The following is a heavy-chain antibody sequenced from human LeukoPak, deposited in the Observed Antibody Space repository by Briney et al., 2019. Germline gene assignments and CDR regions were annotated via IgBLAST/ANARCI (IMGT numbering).Heavy chain of an antibody. J-gene: IGHJ4*02. D-gene: IGHD3-16*01. CDR3: AKDMGYTSMLSDE. Sequence: GRSLRLSCVASGFTFRSYSMHWVRQAPGKGLEWVALVSDDGQYYADSVEGRFTISRDNSKNTVYLQMNSLRAEDTAVYYCAKDMGYTSMLSDEWGQGTLVTVSS. CDR1: GFTFRSYS. CDR2: VSDDGQ. V-gene: IGHV3-30*18.